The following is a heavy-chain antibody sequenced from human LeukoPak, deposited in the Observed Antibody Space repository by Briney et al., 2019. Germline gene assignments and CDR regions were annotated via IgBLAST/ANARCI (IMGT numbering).Heavy chain of an antibody. V-gene: IGHV4-31*03. CDR3: TREGGLVDGSVTRHFDV. CDR1: GGSINNGGYY. CDR2: IHYSGTT. Sequence: SETLSLTCTVPGGSINNGGYYWGWIRQHPVMGLEWVGFIHYSGTTYYNPSLKSRLTISVDTSKDQVSLELSSVTAADTAVYYCTREGGLVDGSVTRHFDVWGRGTLVTVSP. D-gene: IGHD1-26*01. J-gene: IGHJ2*01.